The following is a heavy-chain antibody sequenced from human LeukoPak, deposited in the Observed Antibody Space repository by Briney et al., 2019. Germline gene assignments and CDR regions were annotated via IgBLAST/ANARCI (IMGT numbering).Heavy chain of an antibody. D-gene: IGHD4-17*01. CDR2: RSYDGSNK. Sequence: GGSLRLSCAASGFTFSSYAMHWVRQAPGKGLEWVAVRSYDGSNKYYADSVKGRFTISRDNSKNTLYLQMNSLRAEDTAVYYCARVPLPGFYGDPSVVGGWFDPWGQGTLVTVSS. J-gene: IGHJ5*02. CDR3: ARVPLPGFYGDPSVVGGWFDP. V-gene: IGHV3-30-3*01. CDR1: GFTFSSYA.